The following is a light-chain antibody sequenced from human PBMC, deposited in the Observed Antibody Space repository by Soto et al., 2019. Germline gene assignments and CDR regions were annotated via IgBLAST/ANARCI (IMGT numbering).Light chain of an antibody. CDR3: QQYHNLWT. CDR2: RAS. Sequence: DIVMTQSPSTLCVSPLERATLSCTASHYVYSNVAWFQQRPGQAPRLLIYRASTRATGTPARFSGSGSGTEFTLTITSLQSEDFALYYCQQYHNLWTFGQGTKVDIK. V-gene: IGKV3-15*01. CDR1: HYVYSN. J-gene: IGKJ1*01.